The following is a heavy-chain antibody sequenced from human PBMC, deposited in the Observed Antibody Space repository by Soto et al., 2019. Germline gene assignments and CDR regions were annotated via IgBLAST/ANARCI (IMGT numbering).Heavy chain of an antibody. V-gene: IGHV3-30-3*01. CDR1: GLTFSSYA. CDR3: ARVVGPASSGWYS. J-gene: IGHJ4*02. Sequence: VGSLRLSCAAFGLTFSSYAMHWVRQAPGKGLEWVAVISYDGSNKYYADSVKGRFTISRDNSKNTLYLQMNSLRAEDTAVYYCARVVGPASSGWYSWGQGTLVTVSS. D-gene: IGHD6-19*01. CDR2: ISYDGSNK.